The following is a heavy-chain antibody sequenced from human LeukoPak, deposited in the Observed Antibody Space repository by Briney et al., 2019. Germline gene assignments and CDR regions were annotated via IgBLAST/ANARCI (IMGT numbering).Heavy chain of an antibody. V-gene: IGHV3-53*01. CDR3: ARDLSFDY. J-gene: IGHJ4*02. Sequence: TGGSLRLSCAASGFTVSSNYMSWVRQAPGKGLEWVSGIYSGGSTYYADSVKGRFTISRDNSKNTLYLQMNSLRAEDTAVYYCARDLSFDYWGQGTLVTVSS. CDR1: GFTVSSNY. CDR2: IYSGGST.